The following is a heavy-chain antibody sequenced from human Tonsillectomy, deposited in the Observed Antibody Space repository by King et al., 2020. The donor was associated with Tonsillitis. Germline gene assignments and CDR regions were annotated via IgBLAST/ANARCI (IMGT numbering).Heavy chain of an antibody. CDR1: GFTFSSYG. V-gene: IGHV3-33*01. CDR3: ARDRGEMATLDY. D-gene: IGHD5-24*01. J-gene: IGHJ4*02. Sequence: VQLVESGGGVVQPGRSLSLSCAASGFTFSSYGMHWVRQAPGKGLEWVAVIWYDGSNKYYADSVKGRFTISRDNSKNTLYLQMNSLRAEDTAVYYWARDRGEMATLDYWGQGTLVTVSS. CDR2: IWYDGSNK.